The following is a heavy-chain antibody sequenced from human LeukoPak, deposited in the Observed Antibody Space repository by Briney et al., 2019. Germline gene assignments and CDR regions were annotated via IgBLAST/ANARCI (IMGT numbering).Heavy chain of an antibody. CDR1: GFTLSNYA. Sequence: PGGSLRLSCVASGFTLSNYAMSWVRRAPGKGLEWVSSISGSGGSTYQAENVKGRFTISRDNSKNTLYLQMNSLRDEDTAIYYCAAGYTTGWYVRYFDYWGQGTLVTVSS. CDR2: ISGSGGST. CDR3: AAGYTTGWYVRYFDY. J-gene: IGHJ4*02. D-gene: IGHD6-19*01. V-gene: IGHV3-23*01.